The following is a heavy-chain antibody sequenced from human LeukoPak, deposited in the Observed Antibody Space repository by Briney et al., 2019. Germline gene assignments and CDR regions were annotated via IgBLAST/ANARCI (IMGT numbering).Heavy chain of an antibody. CDR2: ISGSSSAI. Sequence: GGSLRLSCAASGFTFSTYSMNWVRQAPGKGLEWVSYISGSSSAIYYADSVKGRFTISRDNAKNTLSLQMNSLRAEDTAVYYCAKGSSDGCYSPVDYWGQGTRVTVSS. J-gene: IGHJ4*02. CDR1: GFTFSTYS. D-gene: IGHD2-15*01. CDR3: AKGSSDGCYSPVDY. V-gene: IGHV3-48*01.